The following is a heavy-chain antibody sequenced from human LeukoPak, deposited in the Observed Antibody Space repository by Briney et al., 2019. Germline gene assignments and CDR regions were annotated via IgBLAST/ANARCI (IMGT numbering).Heavy chain of an antibody. Sequence: ASVKVSCKASGYTFTSYDINWVQQAPGKGLEWMGRVDPEDGETIYAEKFQGRVTITADTSTDTAYMELSSLRSEDTAVYYCATDRLGCSSTSCYDGYYYYYMDVWGKGTTVTVSS. CDR3: ATDRLGCSSTSCYDGYYYYYMDV. CDR1: GYTFTSYD. J-gene: IGHJ6*03. D-gene: IGHD2-2*01. CDR2: VDPEDGET. V-gene: IGHV1-69-2*01.